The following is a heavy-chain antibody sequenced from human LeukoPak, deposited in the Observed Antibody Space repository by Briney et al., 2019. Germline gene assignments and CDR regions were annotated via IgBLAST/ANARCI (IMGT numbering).Heavy chain of an antibody. V-gene: IGHV1-2*02. J-gene: IGHJ4*02. CDR2: INPNSGGT. Sequence: ASVKVSCKASGYTFTGYYMHWVRQAPGQGLEWMGWINPNSGGTNYAQKSQGRVTITRDTSISTAYMELSRLRSDDTAVYYCARDGMATTQTSDFDYWGQGTLVTVSS. CDR1: GYTFTGYY. CDR3: ARDGMATTQTSDFDY. D-gene: IGHD5-24*01.